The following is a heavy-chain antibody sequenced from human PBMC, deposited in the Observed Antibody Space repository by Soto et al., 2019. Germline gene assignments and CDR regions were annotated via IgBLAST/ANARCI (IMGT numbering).Heavy chain of an antibody. D-gene: IGHD6-19*01. Sequence: ASVKVSCKASGYTFTSYGISLVRQAPGQGLEXMGXXSXXNXXXXXAXXLQGRVTMTTDTSTSTAYMELRSMRSDETAVYYCARDRISSGWYLDYWGQGTLVTVSS. CDR1: GYTFTSYG. CDR2: XSXXNXXX. V-gene: IGHV1-18*04. CDR3: ARDRISSGWYLDY. J-gene: IGHJ4*02.